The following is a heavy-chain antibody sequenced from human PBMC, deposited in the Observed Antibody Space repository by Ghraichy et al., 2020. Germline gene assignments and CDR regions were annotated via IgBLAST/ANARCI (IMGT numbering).Heavy chain of an antibody. D-gene: IGHD4-17*01. CDR2: IYYSGST. J-gene: IGHJ6*02. CDR1: GGSISSSSYY. CDR3: ARHYFGEFDYYYGMDV. V-gene: IGHV4-39*01. Sequence: SETLSLTCTVSGGSISSSSYYWGWIRQPPGKGLEWIGSIYYSGSTYYNPSLKSRVTISVDTSKNQFSLKLSSVTAADTAVYYCARHYFGEFDYYYGMDVWGQGTTVTVSS.